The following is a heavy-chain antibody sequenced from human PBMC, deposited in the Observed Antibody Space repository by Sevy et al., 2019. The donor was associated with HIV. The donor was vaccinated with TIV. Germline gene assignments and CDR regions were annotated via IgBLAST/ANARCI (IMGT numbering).Heavy chain of an antibody. CDR3: ARSRGVLRFLEWLPRGDYYGMDV. CDR1: GGTFSSYA. D-gene: IGHD3-3*01. Sequence: ASVNVSCKASGGTFSSYAISWVRQAPGQGLEWMGGIIPIFGTANYAQKFQGRVTITADESTSTAYMELSSLRSEDTAVYYCARSRGVLRFLEWLPRGDYYGMDVWGQGTTVTVS. V-gene: IGHV1-69*13. CDR2: IIPIFGTA. J-gene: IGHJ6*02.